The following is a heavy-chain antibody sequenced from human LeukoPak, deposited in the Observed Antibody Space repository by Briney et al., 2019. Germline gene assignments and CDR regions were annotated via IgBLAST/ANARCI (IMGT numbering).Heavy chain of an antibody. Sequence: GRSLRLSCAASGFTFSSYGMHWVRQAPGKGLEWVAVISYDGSNKYYADPVKGRFTISRDNSKNTLYLQMNSLRAEDTAVYFCAKEPVYSSGWGGFDYWGQGTLVTVSS. J-gene: IGHJ4*02. CDR3: AKEPVYSSGWGGFDY. V-gene: IGHV3-30*18. CDR1: GFTFSSYG. CDR2: ISYDGSNK. D-gene: IGHD6-19*01.